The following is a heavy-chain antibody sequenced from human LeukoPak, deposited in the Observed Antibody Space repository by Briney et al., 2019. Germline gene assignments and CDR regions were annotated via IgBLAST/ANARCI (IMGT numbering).Heavy chain of an antibody. CDR3: ASSGWYIWGSFDY. D-gene: IGHD6-19*01. CDR1: GLTFNKYW. J-gene: IGHJ4*02. Sequence: GGSLRLSCEASGLTFNKYWMTWVRQAPGKGLEWVANIKQDGSEKYYVDSVKGRFTISRDNAKNSLYLQMNSLRAEDTAVYYCASSGWYIWGSFDYWGQGTLVTVSS. CDR2: IKQDGSEK. V-gene: IGHV3-7*01.